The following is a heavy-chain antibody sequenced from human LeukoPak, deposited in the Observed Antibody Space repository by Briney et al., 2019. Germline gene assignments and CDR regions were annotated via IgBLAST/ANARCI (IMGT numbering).Heavy chain of an antibody. CDR2: FIPILGTA. CDR3: AREGDEIDY. D-gene: IGHD2-21*02. Sequence: SVKVSCKASGGTFSDYALNWVRQAPGQGLEWMGVFIPILGTANSTQKFQGRVTITADISTSTAYMELRSLRSDDTAVYYCAREGDEIDYWGQGTLVTVSS. V-gene: IGHV1-69*10. CDR1: GGTFSDYA. J-gene: IGHJ4*02.